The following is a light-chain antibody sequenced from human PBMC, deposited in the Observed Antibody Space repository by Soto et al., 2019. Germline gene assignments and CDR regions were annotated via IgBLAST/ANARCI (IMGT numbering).Light chain of an antibody. V-gene: IGLV2-8*01. CDR2: EVS. Sequence: QSVLTQPPSASGSPGQSVTISCTGTSNDVGGYNYVSWYQQHPGKAPKLMIYEVSKRPSGVPDRFSGSKSGNTASLTVSGLQAEDEADYYCSSYAGSPFYVFGTGTKLTVL. CDR3: SSYAGSPFYV. J-gene: IGLJ1*01. CDR1: SNDVGGYNY.